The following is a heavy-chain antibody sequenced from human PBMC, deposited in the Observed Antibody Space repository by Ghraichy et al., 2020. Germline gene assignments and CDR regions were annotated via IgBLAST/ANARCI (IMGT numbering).Heavy chain of an antibody. CDR3: ARDRKGGDFDY. CDR1: GGSVSSGSYY. J-gene: IGHJ4*02. D-gene: IGHD1-26*01. Sequence: SETLSLTCTVSGGSVSSGSYYWSWIRQPPGKGLEWIGYIYYSGSTNYNPSLKSRVTISVDTSKNQFSLKLSSVTAADTAVYYCARDRKGGDFDYWGQGTLVTVSS. V-gene: IGHV4-61*01. CDR2: IYYSGST.